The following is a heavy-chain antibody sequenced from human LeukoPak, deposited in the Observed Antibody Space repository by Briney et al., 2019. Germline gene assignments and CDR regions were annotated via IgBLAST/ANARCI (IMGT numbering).Heavy chain of an antibody. V-gene: IGHV4-61*02. Sequence: SQTLSLTCTVSGGSISSGSYYWSWIRQPAGKGLEWIGRIYTSGSTNYNPSLKSRVTISVDTSKNQFSLKLSSVTAADAAVYYCAREIGYWGQGTLVTVSS. D-gene: IGHD2/OR15-2a*01. CDR1: GGSISSGSYY. CDR3: AREIGY. CDR2: IYTSGST. J-gene: IGHJ4*02.